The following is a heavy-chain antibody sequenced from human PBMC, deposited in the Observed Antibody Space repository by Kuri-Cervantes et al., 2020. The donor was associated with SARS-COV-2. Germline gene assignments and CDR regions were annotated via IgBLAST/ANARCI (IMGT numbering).Heavy chain of an antibody. V-gene: IGHV4-39*01. D-gene: IGHD3-3*02. CDR1: GGSLSSSGYY. CDR2: IYYNGST. Sequence: ESLKISCTVPGGSLSSSGYYWGWIRQPPGKGLEWIGSIYYNGSTYYNPSLKSRVTISVDTSKNQFSLELSSVTAADTAVYYCARVGPFLEWLADYYYGMDVWGQGTTVTVSS. CDR3: ARVGPFLEWLADYYYGMDV. J-gene: IGHJ6*02.